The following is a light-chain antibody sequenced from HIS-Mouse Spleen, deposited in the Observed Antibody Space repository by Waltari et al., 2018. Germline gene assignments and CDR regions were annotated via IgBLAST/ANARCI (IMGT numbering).Light chain of an antibody. CDR1: QSISSY. J-gene: IGKJ2*01. V-gene: IGKV1-39*01. Sequence: DIQMTQPPSSLSASVGDRLTITSRASQSISSYLNWYQQKPGKAPKLLIYAASSLQSGVPSRFSGSGSGTDFTLTISSLQPEDFATYYCQQSYSTPMYTFGQGTKLEIK. CDR3: QQSYSTPMYT. CDR2: AAS.